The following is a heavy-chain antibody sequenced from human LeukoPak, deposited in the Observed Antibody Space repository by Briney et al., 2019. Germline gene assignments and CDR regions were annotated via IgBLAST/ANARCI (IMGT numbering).Heavy chain of an antibody. CDR3: ARSPGILGTNYFDY. J-gene: IGHJ4*02. Sequence: HPGGSLRLSCAASGFTFSSYAMHWVRQAPGKGLEWLAVISYDGSNKNYADSVKGRFTISGDNSKNTLYLQMNSLRAEDTSVYYCARSPGILGTNYFDYWGQGTLVSASS. CDR2: ISYDGSNK. V-gene: IGHV3-30*04. D-gene: IGHD1-26*01. CDR1: GFTFSSYA.